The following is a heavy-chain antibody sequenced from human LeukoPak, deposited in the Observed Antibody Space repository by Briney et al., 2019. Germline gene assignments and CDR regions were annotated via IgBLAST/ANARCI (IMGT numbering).Heavy chain of an antibody. CDR1: GGSISSGGYS. D-gene: IGHD3-3*01. J-gene: IGHJ4*02. CDR2: IYHSGST. CDR3: ATSYYDFWSGYYPY. V-gene: IGHV4-30-2*01. Sequence: SETLSLTCAVSGGSISSGGYSWSWIRQPPGKGLEWIGYIYHSGSTYYNPSLKSRVTISVDRSKNQFSLKLSSVTAADTAVYYCATSYYDFWSGYYPYWGQGTLVTVSS.